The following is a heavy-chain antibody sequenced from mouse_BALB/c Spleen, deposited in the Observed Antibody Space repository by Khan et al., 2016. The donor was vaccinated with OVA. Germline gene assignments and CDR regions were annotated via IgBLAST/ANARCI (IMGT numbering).Heavy chain of an antibody. J-gene: IGHJ4*01. V-gene: IGHV1S56*01. CDR2: IYPGDGST. CDR1: GYTITAYD. CDR3: SREGLRGVAMDY. Sequence: QVQLQQSGPELVKPGASVKISCTASGYTITAYDINWVKQRPGQGLEWIGGIYPGDGSTQYNEDFKGKATLTADRSSNTAYLQLSSLTSENSAVXFWSREGLRGVAMDYWGQGTSVSVSS.